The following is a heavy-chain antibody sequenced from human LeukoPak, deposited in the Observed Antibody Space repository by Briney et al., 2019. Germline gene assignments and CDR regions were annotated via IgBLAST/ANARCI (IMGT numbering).Heavy chain of an antibody. CDR3: ARGDGYDRRYFDY. Sequence: GGSLRLSCAASGFTFSDHYMDWVRQAPGKGLEWVGRTRDMANSYTTEYAASVKGRFTISRDASKTSLYLQMNSLKTEDTAVYYCARGDGYDRRYFDYWGQGTLVTVSS. V-gene: IGHV3-72*01. D-gene: IGHD5-12*01. CDR1: GFTFSDHY. CDR2: TRDMANSYTT. J-gene: IGHJ4*02.